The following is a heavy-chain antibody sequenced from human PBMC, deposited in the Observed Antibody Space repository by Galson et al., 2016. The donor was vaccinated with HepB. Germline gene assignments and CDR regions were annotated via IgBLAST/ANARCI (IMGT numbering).Heavy chain of an antibody. CDR3: AITYDTSGYCCHLGDV. V-gene: IGHV5-10-1*01. CDR2: IYLSDSHT. D-gene: IGHD3-22*01. J-gene: IGHJ6*02. Sequence: QSGAEVKKPGESLRISCKSSGYSFTSYWISWVRQMPGKGLEWMGNIYLSDSHTNYSPSFQGHVAISAAKSISTAYLQWNTLKASDTAIYYCAITYDTSGYCCHLGDVWGQGTTVTISS. CDR1: GYSFTSYW.